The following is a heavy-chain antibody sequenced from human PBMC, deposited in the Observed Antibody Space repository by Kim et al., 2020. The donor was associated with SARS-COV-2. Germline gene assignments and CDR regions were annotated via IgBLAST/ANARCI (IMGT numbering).Heavy chain of an antibody. Sequence: SVKVSCKASGGTFSSYAISWVRQAPGQGLEWMGRIIPILGIANYAQKFQGRVTITADKSTSTAYMELSSLRSEDTAVYYCASNKGIAVAGYYYYGMDVWGQGTTVTVSS. J-gene: IGHJ6*02. CDR1: GGTFSSYA. D-gene: IGHD6-19*01. V-gene: IGHV1-69*04. CDR2: IIPILGIA. CDR3: ASNKGIAVAGYYYYGMDV.